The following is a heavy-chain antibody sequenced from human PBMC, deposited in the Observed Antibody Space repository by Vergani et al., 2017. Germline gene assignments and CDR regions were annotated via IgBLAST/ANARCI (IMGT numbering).Heavy chain of an antibody. CDR2: IYPGDSDT. CDR1: GYSFTSYW. J-gene: IGHJ6*02. Sequence: EVQLVQSGAEVKKPGESLKISCKGSGYSFTSYWIGWVRQMPGKGLEWMGIIYPGDSDTRYSPSFQGQVTISADKSISTAYLQWSSLKASDTAMYYCARTGRQYCSSTSCYRLLPKYYYYYGMDVWGQGTTVTVSS. V-gene: IGHV5-51*03. CDR3: ARTGRQYCSSTSCYRLLPKYYYYYGMDV. D-gene: IGHD2-2*01.